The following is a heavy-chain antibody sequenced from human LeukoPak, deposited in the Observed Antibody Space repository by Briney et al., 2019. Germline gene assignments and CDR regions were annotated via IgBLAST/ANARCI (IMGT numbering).Heavy chain of an antibody. CDR2: IYYSGST. CDR1: GGSISSSSYY. CDR3: ARGSWFGTY. V-gene: IGHV4-39*07. Sequence: SETLSLTCTVSGGSISSSSYYWDWIRQPPGKGLEWIGSIYYSGSTYYNPSLKSRVTISVDTSKNQFSLKLSSVTAADTAVYYCARGSWFGTYWGQGTLVTVSS. D-gene: IGHD3-10*01. J-gene: IGHJ4*02.